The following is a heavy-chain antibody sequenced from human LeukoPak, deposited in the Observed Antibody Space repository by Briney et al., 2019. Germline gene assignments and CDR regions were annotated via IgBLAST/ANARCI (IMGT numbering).Heavy chain of an antibody. CDR3: ARDRLSSGWYLEDAFDI. J-gene: IGHJ3*02. Sequence: PSETLSLTCTVSGGSISSYYRSWIRQPAGKGLEWIGRIYTSGSTNYNPSLKSRVTMSVDTSKNQFSLKLSSVTAADTAVYYCARDRLSSGWYLEDAFDIWGQGTMVTVSS. CDR1: GGSISSYY. D-gene: IGHD6-19*01. CDR2: IYTSGST. V-gene: IGHV4-4*07.